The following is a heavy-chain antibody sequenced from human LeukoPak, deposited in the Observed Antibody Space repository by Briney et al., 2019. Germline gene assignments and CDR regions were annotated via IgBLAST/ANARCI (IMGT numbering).Heavy chain of an antibody. Sequence: RGSLRLSCAASGFTVSSNYMSWVRQAPGKGLEWVSVIYSGGSTYYADSVKGRFTISRDNSKNTLYLQMNSLRAEDTAVYYCARERSFYQLSYYYYMDVWGKGTTVTVSS. V-gene: IGHV3-53*01. J-gene: IGHJ6*03. CDR3: ARERSFYQLSYYYYMDV. D-gene: IGHD2-2*01. CDR1: GFTVSSNY. CDR2: IYSGGST.